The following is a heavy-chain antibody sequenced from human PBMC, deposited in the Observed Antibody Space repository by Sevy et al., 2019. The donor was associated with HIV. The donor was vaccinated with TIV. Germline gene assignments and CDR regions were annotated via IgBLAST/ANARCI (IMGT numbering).Heavy chain of an antibody. V-gene: IGHV2-5*02. CDR3: AHRGLCGGGTCEWGTGYFDY. CDR1: GFSLSTSGVG. Sequence: SGPTLVNPTQTLTLTCSFSGFSLSTSGVGVGWIRQAPGKALEWLALIYWDDDKRYSPSLNSRLTVTKDTSKNQVALTMTNMDPVDTGTYYCAHRGLCGGGTCEWGTGYFDYWGQGTLVTVSS. CDR2: IYWDDDK. D-gene: IGHD2-21*01. J-gene: IGHJ4*02.